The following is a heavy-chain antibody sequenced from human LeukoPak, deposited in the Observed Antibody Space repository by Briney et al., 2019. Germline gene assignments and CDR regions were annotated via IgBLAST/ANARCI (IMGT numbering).Heavy chain of an antibody. D-gene: IGHD6-13*01. Sequence: SETLSLTCTVSGGSISSHYWSWIRQPPGKGLEWIGYIYYSGSTNYNPSLKSRVTISVDTSKNQFSLKLSSVTAADTAVYYCARDLGSSWYWFDPWGQGTLVTVSS. CDR3: ARDLGSSWYWFDP. CDR1: GGSISSHY. J-gene: IGHJ5*02. CDR2: IYYSGST. V-gene: IGHV4-59*11.